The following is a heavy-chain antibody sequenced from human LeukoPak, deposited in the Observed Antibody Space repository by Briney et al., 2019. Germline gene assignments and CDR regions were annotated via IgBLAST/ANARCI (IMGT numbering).Heavy chain of an antibody. Sequence: SETLSLTCTVSRYSICSSNYWGWIRRPPGKGLEWIGSMYHSGSTYYNPSLKRRITISLDASKNQFSLNLSSGTAADTAVYYCARHNRQLVRWQPFDIWGQGTLVIVSS. J-gene: IGHJ3*02. D-gene: IGHD3-10*01. CDR2: MYHSGST. CDR1: RYSICSSNY. CDR3: ARHNRQLVRWQPFDI. V-gene: IGHV4-38-2*02.